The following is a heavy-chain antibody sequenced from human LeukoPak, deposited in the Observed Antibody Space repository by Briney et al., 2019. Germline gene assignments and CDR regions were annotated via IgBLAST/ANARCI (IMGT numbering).Heavy chain of an antibody. CDR1: GFTFSKYR. V-gene: IGHV3-74*01. Sequence: GGSLRLSCEATGFTFSKYRMRWVRQSPGKGLVWVSFINSHGDTTTYADSVRGRFTISRDNAKNTVFLQMTSLVAEDTAVYYCARASGYLNDLDFWGQGTLVSVSS. D-gene: IGHD3-3*01. J-gene: IGHJ4*02. CDR3: ARASGYLNDLDF. CDR2: INSHGDTT.